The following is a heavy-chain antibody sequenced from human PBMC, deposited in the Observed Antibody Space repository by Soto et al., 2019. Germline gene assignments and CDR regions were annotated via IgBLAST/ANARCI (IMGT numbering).Heavy chain of an antibody. CDR3: AKSNYYDSSGYYYRGYYGMDV. Sequence: GGSLRLSCAASGFTFSSYGMHWVRQAPGKGLEWVAVISYDGSNKYYADSVKGRFTISRDNSKNTLYLQMNSLRAEDTAVYYCAKSNYYDSSGYYYRGYYGMDVWGQGTTVTVSS. CDR1: GFTFSSYG. J-gene: IGHJ6*02. V-gene: IGHV3-30*18. D-gene: IGHD3-22*01. CDR2: ISYDGSNK.